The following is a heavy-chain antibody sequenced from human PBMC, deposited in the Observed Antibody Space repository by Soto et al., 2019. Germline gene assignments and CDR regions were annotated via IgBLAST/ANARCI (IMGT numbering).Heavy chain of an antibody. J-gene: IGHJ5*02. CDR1: GLTFSTSA. CDR3: ARHTDHRLVRGWLDP. D-gene: IGHD3-10*01. Sequence: PGGSRRRSWAASGLTFSTSAMHWVRQAPGKGLEWVAMISHDGSHEYYGDSVKGRFSVSRDNSHNILHLQMNSLRIEDTAVYFCARHTDHRLVRGWLDPWGQGTLVTVSS. V-gene: IGHV3-30-3*01. CDR2: ISHDGSHE.